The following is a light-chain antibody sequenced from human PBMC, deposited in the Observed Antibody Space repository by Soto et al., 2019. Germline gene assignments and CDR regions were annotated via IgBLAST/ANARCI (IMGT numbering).Light chain of an antibody. V-gene: IGKV3-11*01. Sequence: IVLTQSPGTLSLSPGERATLSCRASQAVNTRLAWYQHKPGQAPRLLIYLTSNRATGIPARFSGSGSGTDFTLTISSLEPEDSAVYYCHQRQSWPRTFGQGTKVDIK. CDR3: HQRQSWPRT. CDR2: LTS. CDR1: QAVNTR. J-gene: IGKJ1*01.